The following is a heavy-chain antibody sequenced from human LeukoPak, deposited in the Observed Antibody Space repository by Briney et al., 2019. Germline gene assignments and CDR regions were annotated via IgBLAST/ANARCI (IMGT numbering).Heavy chain of an antibody. CDR1: GFIFSSYS. D-gene: IGHD3-10*01. CDR2: ISSSSSYI. V-gene: IGHV3-21*04. Sequence: RGSLRLSCAASGFIFSSYSMNWVRQAPGKGLEWVSSISSSSSYIYYADSVKGRFTISRDNAKNSLYLQMNSLRAEDTAVYYCARVVPPTDYGSGSYFWDPYYFDYWGQGTLVTVSS. J-gene: IGHJ4*02. CDR3: ARVVPPTDYGSGSYFWDPYYFDY.